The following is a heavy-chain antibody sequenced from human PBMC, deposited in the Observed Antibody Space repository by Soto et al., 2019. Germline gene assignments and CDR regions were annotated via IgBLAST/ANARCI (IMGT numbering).Heavy chain of an antibody. Sequence: GGSLRLSCAASGFPFSIYGMHLVRQSPGKGLEWVAFISYDGSNKYYADSVKGRFTISRDNSKNTLYLQMNSLRAEDTAVYYCAKTVATDGGYFDYWGQGTLVTVSS. CDR3: AKTVATDGGYFDY. J-gene: IGHJ4*02. D-gene: IGHD6-19*01. CDR2: ISYDGSNK. V-gene: IGHV3-30*18. CDR1: GFPFSIYG.